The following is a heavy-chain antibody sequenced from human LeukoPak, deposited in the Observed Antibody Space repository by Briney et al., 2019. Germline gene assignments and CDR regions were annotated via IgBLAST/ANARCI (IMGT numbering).Heavy chain of an antibody. CDR1: GFTFSSYA. CDR3: AKDLSEQQLALYYYYYMDV. Sequence: GGSLRLSCAASGFTFSSYAISWVRQAPGKGLEWVSAISGSGGSTYYADSVKGRFTISRDNSKNTLYLQMNSLRAEDTAVYYCAKDLSEQQLALYYYYYMDVWGKGTTVTVSS. J-gene: IGHJ6*03. CDR2: ISGSGGST. D-gene: IGHD6-13*01. V-gene: IGHV3-23*01.